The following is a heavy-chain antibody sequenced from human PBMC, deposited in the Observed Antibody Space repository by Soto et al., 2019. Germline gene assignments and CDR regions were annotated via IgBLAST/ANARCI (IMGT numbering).Heavy chain of an antibody. Sequence: SETLSLTCAVYGGSFSGYYWSWIRQPPGKGLEWIGEINHSGSTNYNPSLKSRVTISVDTSKNQFSLKLSSVTAADTAVYYCARSRGSGSGSYPVAYWGQGTVVTVSS. CDR2: INHSGST. CDR1: GGSFSGYY. CDR3: ARSRGSGSGSYPVAY. D-gene: IGHD3-10*01. J-gene: IGHJ4*02. V-gene: IGHV4-34*01.